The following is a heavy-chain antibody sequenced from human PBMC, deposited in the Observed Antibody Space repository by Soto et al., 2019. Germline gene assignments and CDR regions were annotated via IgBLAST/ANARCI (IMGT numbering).Heavy chain of an antibody. J-gene: IGHJ4*01. Sequence: VQLVEYGGDVVQPGGSLRLSCAASGFTFDDYSMHWVRQAPGKGLEWVSVINWDDSNTYYADSVKGRFTISRDNSNNSLYLQMHSLTAEDTALYYCVKDMARGGNSGPVDFWCHGTLVTVSP. CDR1: GFTFDDYS. V-gene: IGHV3-43*01. D-gene: IGHD2-21*01. CDR3: VKDMARGGNSGPVDF. CDR2: INWDDSNT.